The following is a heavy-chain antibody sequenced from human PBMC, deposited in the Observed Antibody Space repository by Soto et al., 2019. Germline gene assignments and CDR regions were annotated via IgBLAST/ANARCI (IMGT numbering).Heavy chain of an antibody. V-gene: IGHV3-23*01. Sequence: EVQLLESGGGLVQPGGSLRLSCAASGFTFSSFAMTWVRQAPGKGLEWVSTISKTGDNTYYGDSVKGRFTISRDNSKSTLYLQMNSLRAEDTAGYYCAKDLAAAATGDSFDIWGQGTMVTVSS. D-gene: IGHD6-13*01. CDR2: ISKTGDNT. CDR3: AKDLAAAATGDSFDI. CDR1: GFTFSSFA. J-gene: IGHJ3*02.